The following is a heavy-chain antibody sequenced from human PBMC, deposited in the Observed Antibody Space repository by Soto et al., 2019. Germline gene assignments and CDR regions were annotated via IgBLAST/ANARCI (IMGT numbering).Heavy chain of an antibody. Sequence: GGSLRLSCAASGFSVSSNYMSWVRQAPGKGLEWVSVFYAGGTTSYADSVKGRFTISRDNSKNTLYLQMNSLRAEDTAVYFCARGLGRVAARPPFDYWGQGTLVPVSS. CDR1: GFSVSSNY. CDR3: ARGLGRVAARPPFDY. D-gene: IGHD6-6*01. J-gene: IGHJ4*02. V-gene: IGHV3-53*01. CDR2: FYAGGTT.